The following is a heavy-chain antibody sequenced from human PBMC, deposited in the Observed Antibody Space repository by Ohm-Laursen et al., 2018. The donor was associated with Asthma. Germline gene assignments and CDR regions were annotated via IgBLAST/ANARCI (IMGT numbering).Heavy chain of an antibody. V-gene: IGHV3-30*12. D-gene: IGHD4-17*01. CDR3: ANSRPDYGDYDVY. Sequence: SSLRLSCSASGFTFSSYGMHWVRQAPGKGLELVAVISFHGLNQYYPDSVKGRFTISRDNSKNTLYLQMNSLRAEDTAVYYCANSRPDYGDYDVYWGQGTLVTVSS. CDR1: GFTFSSYG. J-gene: IGHJ4*02. CDR2: ISFHGLNQ.